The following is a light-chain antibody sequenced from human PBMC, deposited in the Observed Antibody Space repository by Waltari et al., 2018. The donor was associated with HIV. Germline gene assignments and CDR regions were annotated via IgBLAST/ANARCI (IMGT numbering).Light chain of an antibody. Sequence: QSALTQPASVSGSTGQSITIPCTGTSSDIGDFTFVSWYQQHSGKDPKRVFWDVSHRPSGVSNRFSGSKSGNTASLTISGLQAEDEADYYCNSYTTTTTLAFFGGGTKLTVL. CDR1: SSDIGDFTF. CDR3: NSYTTTTTLAF. V-gene: IGLV2-14*03. J-gene: IGLJ2*01. CDR2: DVS.